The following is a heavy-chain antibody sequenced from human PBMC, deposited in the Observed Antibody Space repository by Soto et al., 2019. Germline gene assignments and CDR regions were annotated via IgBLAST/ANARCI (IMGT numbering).Heavy chain of an antibody. CDR3: ASNGLRDGYSYVNY. J-gene: IGHJ4*02. CDR1: GFTVSNKY. D-gene: IGHD3-22*01. V-gene: IGHV3-53*01. CDR2: VYNDGST. Sequence: EVQLVESGGGLIQPGGSLRLSCAASGFTVSNKYMSWVRQAPGKGLEWVSVVYNDGSTYYADSVKGRFTISRDNSKNTLYLHMDSLRAEDTAVYYCASNGLRDGYSYVNYWGQGTLVTVSS.